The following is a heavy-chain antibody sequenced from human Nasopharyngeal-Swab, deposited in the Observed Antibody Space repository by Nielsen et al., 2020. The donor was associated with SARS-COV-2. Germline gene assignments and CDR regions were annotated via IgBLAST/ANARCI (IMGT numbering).Heavy chain of an antibody. D-gene: IGHD6-19*01. Sequence: ESLKISCAASGFTFSSYWMHWVRQAPGKGLVWVSRINSDGSSTSYADSVKGRFTISRDNAKNTLYLQMNSLRAEDTAVYYCARVGYSSSPGGWFDPWGQGTLVTVSS. CDR2: INSDGSST. V-gene: IGHV3-74*01. J-gene: IGHJ5*02. CDR3: ARVGYSSSPGGWFDP. CDR1: GFTFSSYW.